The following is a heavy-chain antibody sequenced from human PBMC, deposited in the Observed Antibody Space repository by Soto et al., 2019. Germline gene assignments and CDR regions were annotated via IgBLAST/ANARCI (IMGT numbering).Heavy chain of an antibody. CDR2: IVVGSGNT. J-gene: IGHJ6*02. D-gene: IGHD6-13*01. CDR3: ARAAARDAAPYYYGMDV. Sequence: GASVKVSCKASGFTFTSSAMQWVRQARGQRLEWIGWIVVGSGNTNYAQKFQERVTITRDMSTSTAYMELSSLRSEDTAVYYCARAAARDAAPYYYGMDVWGQGTTVTVSS. CDR1: GFTFTSSA. V-gene: IGHV1-58*02.